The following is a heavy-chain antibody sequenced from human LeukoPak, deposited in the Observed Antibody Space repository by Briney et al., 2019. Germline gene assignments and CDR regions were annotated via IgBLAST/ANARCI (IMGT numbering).Heavy chain of an antibody. J-gene: IGHJ3*02. CDR1: GFTFSSYG. CDR3: ARAGCSGDSCYKTTFDI. CDR2: LSGSGGST. D-gene: IGHD2-15*01. V-gene: IGHV3-23*01. Sequence: PGGSLRLSCAASGFTFSSYGMTWVRQAPGKGLEWVSTLSGSGGSTYYADSVKGRFTISRDNSKNTLYLQMNSLRAEDTAVYYCARAGCSGDSCYKTTFDIWGQGTMVTVSA.